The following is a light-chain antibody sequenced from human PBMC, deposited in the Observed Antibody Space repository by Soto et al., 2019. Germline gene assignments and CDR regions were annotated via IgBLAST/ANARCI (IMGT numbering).Light chain of an antibody. CDR2: LNSDGSH. J-gene: IGLJ2*01. V-gene: IGLV4-69*01. CDR3: QTWGTGPV. Sequence: QSVLTQSPSASASLGASVKITCTLSSGHSSYAIAWHQQQPEKGPRYLMKLNSDGSHSKGDGIPDRFSGSSSGAERYLTISSLQSEDEADYYCQTWGTGPVFGGGTELPS. CDR1: SGHSSYA.